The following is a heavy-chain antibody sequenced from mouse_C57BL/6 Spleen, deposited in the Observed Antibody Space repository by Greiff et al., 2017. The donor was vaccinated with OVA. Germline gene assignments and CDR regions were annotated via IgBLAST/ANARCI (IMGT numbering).Heavy chain of an antibody. J-gene: IGHJ1*03. CDR3: ANKYYGLLDG. Sequence: VQLKESGAELMKPGASVKLSCKATGYTFTGYWLEWVKQRPGHGLEWIGEILPGSGSTNSTEKFKGKATFTADPSSNTAYMQLSSLTTKDSAIYYCANKYYGLLDGWGTGTTVTVSS. V-gene: IGHV1-9*01. D-gene: IGHD1-2*01. CDR1: GYTFTGYW. CDR2: ILPGSGST.